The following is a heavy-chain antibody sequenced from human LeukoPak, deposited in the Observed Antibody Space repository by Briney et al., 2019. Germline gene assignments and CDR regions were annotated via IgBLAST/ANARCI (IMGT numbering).Heavy chain of an antibody. D-gene: IGHD3-22*01. CDR3: AKERPYYYDSSGYHKYFDY. Sequence: GGSLRLSCAASGFTFSSYGMHWVRQAPGKGLEWVAVIWYDGSNKYYADSVKGRFTISRDNSKNTLYLQMNSLRAGDTAVYYCAKERPYYYDSSGYHKYFDYWGQGTLVTVSS. CDR1: GFTFSSYG. J-gene: IGHJ4*02. CDR2: IWYDGSNK. V-gene: IGHV3-30*02.